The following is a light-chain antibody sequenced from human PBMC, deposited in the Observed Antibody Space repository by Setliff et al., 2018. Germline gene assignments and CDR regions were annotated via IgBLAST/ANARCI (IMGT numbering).Light chain of an antibody. Sequence: QSVLTQPASVSGSPGQSITISCTGTSSDVGGYNYVSWFQQHPGKAPKLMIYEVTKRPSGVPDRFSGSKSGNTASLTVSGLQAEDEADYYCISYAGSNNYVFGTGTKVTVL. CDR2: EVT. CDR3: ISYAGSNNYV. V-gene: IGLV2-8*01. CDR1: SSDVGGYNY. J-gene: IGLJ1*01.